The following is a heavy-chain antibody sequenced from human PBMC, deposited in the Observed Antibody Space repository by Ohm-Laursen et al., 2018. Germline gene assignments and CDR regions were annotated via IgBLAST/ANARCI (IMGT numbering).Heavy chain of an antibody. Sequence: SLRLSCAASGFTFEDYGLHWVRQVSGKGLEWVSSITWNSGSIGYADSVKGRLTISRDNAKNSLYLQMNSLRAEDTAVYYCARTAAPAWGSDYWGQGTLVTVSS. CDR1: GFTFEDYG. CDR2: ITWNSGSI. V-gene: IGHV3-9*01. CDR3: ARTAAPAWGSDY. J-gene: IGHJ4*02. D-gene: IGHD6-13*01.